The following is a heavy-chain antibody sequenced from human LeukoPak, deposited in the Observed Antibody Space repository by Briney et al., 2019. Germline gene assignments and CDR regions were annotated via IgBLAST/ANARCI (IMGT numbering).Heavy chain of an antibody. J-gene: IGHJ4*02. D-gene: IGHD5-18*01. CDR2: IYYSGST. CDR1: GGSVSSYY. Sequence: PSETLSLTCTVSGGSVSSYYWSWIRQPPGKGLEWIGYIYYSGSTNYNPSLKSRVTISVDTSKNQFSLKLSSVTAADTAVYYCARHRGYSYGSTDYWGQGTLVTVSS. CDR3: ARHRGYSYGSTDY. V-gene: IGHV4-59*02.